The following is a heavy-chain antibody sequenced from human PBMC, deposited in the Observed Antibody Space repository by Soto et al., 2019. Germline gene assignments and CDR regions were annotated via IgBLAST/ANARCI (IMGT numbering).Heavy chain of an antibody. V-gene: IGHV3-30*04. CDR2: IAYDGRNK. CDR3: ASDLERGFDY. Sequence: QVQLVESGGGVVQPGRSLRLSCAASGFTFSSYAMHWVRQAPGKGLEWVAVIAYDGRNKYYADSVKGRFTISRDNSKNTLYLHMNRLRIEDTAVYYCASDLERGFDYWGQGTLVTVSS. J-gene: IGHJ4*02. CDR1: GFTFSSYA. D-gene: IGHD1-1*01.